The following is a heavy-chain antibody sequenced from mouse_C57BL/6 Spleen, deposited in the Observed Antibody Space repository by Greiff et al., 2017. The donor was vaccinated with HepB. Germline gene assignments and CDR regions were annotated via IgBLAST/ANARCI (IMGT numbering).Heavy chain of an antibody. D-gene: IGHD2-5*01. V-gene: IGHV1-7*01. J-gene: IGHJ3*01. CDR1: GYTFTSYW. CDR2: INPSSGYT. CDR3: ARGSYSNYSWFAY. Sequence: QVQLKQSGAELAKPGASVKLSCKASGYTFTSYWMHWVKQRPGQGLEWIGYINPSSGYTKYNQKFKDKATLTADKSSSTAYMQLSSLTYEDSAVYYCARGSYSNYSWFAYWGQGTLVTVSA.